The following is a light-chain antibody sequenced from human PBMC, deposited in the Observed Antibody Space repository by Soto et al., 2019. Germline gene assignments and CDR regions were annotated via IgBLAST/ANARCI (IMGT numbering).Light chain of an antibody. CDR1: SSDVGGYNY. CDR3: ISYTTSVTYV. Sequence: LTQPASVSGSPGQSITISCTGTSSDVGGYNYVSWYQQHPGKAPKLMISGVSNRPSGVSNRFSGSKSGNTASLTISGLQTEDEADYYCISYTTSVTYVFGTGTKVTVL. J-gene: IGLJ1*01. V-gene: IGLV2-14*01. CDR2: GVS.